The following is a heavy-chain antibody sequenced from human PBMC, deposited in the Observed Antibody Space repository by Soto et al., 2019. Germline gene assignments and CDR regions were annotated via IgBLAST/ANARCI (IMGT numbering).Heavy chain of an antibody. CDR3: AREGCSGGSCYRFDP. D-gene: IGHD2-15*01. Sequence: GASVNVSCKASGYTFTSYGISWVRQAPGQGLEWMGWISAYNGNTNYAQKLQGRVTMTTDTSTSTAYMELRSLRSDDTAVYYCAREGCSGGSCYRFDPWGQGTLVTVSS. J-gene: IGHJ5*02. V-gene: IGHV1-18*01. CDR2: ISAYNGNT. CDR1: GYTFTSYG.